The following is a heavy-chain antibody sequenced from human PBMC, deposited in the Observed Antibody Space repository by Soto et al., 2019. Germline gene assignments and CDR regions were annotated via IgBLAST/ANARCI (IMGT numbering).Heavy chain of an antibody. V-gene: IGHV1-8*02. D-gene: IGHD2-2*01. CDR2: MDPNSGVA. CDR1: GYTFTTND. Sequence: QVHLVQSGAEVRKPGASVKVSCKAFGYTFTTNDINWVRQAPGQGLEWLGWMDPNSGVAGYAQKFQGRVIMTRDTSTSTAHMELSGLTSEDTAVYYCARVVPGAEAWFGPWGQGTLVTVSS. J-gene: IGHJ5*02. CDR3: ARVVPGAEAWFGP.